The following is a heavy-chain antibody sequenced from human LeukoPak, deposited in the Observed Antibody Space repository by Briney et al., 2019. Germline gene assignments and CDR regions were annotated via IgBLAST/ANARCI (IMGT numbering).Heavy chain of an antibody. CDR3: ASFGISWGSAY. CDR1: GFTFDDYA. Sequence: PGGSLRLSCAASGFTFDDYAMHWVRQAPGKGLVWVSRISDDGTYTANVDSVEGRFTISRDNVRNTLYLHMNSLRAEDTAVYYCASFGISWGSAYRGQGTLVTVSS. V-gene: IGHV3-74*03. J-gene: IGHJ4*02. CDR2: ISDDGTYT. D-gene: IGHD2-21*01.